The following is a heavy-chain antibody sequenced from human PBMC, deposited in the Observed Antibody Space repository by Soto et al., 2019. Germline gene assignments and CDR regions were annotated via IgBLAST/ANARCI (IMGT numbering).Heavy chain of an antibody. Sequence: PGESLKISCKGSGYSFTSYWIGRVRQMPGKGLEWMGIIYPGDSDTRYSPSFQGQVTISADKSISTAYLQWSSLKASDTAMYYCARQGGLDSGYDSPYYYSGMDVWGQGTTVTVSS. CDR3: ARQGGLDSGYDSPYYYSGMDV. D-gene: IGHD5-12*01. CDR2: IYPGDSDT. CDR1: GYSFTSYW. V-gene: IGHV5-51*01. J-gene: IGHJ6*02.